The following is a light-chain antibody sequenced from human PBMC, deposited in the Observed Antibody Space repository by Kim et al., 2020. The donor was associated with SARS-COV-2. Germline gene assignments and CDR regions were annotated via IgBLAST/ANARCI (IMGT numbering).Light chain of an antibody. CDR2: GAS. CDR1: QSVSSN. V-gene: IGKV3-15*01. Sequence: EIVMTQSPATLSVSPGERATLPCRASQSVSSNLAWYQQKPGQAPSLLIYGASTRATGIPARFSGSGSGTEFTLTISSLQSEDFAVYYCQQYNNWPYTFGQGTKLEI. CDR3: QQYNNWPYT. J-gene: IGKJ2*01.